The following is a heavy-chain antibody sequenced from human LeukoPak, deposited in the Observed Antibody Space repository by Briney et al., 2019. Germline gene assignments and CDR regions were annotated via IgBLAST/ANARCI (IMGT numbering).Heavy chain of an antibody. CDR2: ISSSGSTI. J-gene: IGHJ6*04. V-gene: IGHV3-48*03. CDR3: AELGITMIGGV. D-gene: IGHD3-10*02. Sequence: GGSLRLSCAASGFTVTTNYMNWVRQAPGKGLEWVSYISSSGSTIYYADSVKGRFTISRDNAKNSLYLQMNSLRAEDTAVYYCAELGITMIGGVWGKGTTVTISS. CDR1: GFTVTTNY.